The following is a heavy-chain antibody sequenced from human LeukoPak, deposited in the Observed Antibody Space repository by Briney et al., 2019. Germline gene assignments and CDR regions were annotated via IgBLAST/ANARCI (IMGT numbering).Heavy chain of an antibody. CDR2: IIPIFGTA. CDR3: ASWLYCSSTSCYTSSEYFQH. D-gene: IGHD2-2*02. CDR1: GGTFSSYA. J-gene: IGHJ1*01. Sequence: SVKVSCKASGGTFSSYAISWVRQAPGQGLEWMGGIIPIFGTANYAQKFQGRVTITADESTSTAYMELSSLRSEDTAVYYCASWLYCSSTSCYTSSEYFQHWGQGTLVTVSS. V-gene: IGHV1-69*13.